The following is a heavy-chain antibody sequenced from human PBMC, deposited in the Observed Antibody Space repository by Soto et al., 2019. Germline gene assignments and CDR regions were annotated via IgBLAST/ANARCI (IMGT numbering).Heavy chain of an antibody. CDR2: IWYDGSNK. CDR3: ARGNDSSGYSYFDY. J-gene: IGHJ4*02. Sequence: QVQLVESGGGVVQPGRSLRLSCAASGFTFSSYGMHWVRQAPGKGLEWVAVIWYDGSNKYYADSVKGRFTISRDNSKNTLYLQMNSLRAEDTDVYYCARGNDSSGYSYFDYWGQGTLVTVSS. D-gene: IGHD3-22*01. CDR1: GFTFSSYG. V-gene: IGHV3-33*01.